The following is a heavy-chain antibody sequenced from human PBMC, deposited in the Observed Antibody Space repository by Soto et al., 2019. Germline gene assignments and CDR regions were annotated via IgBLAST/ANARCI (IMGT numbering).Heavy chain of an antibody. J-gene: IGHJ4*02. CDR2: LSSDGGDK. Sequence: QVQLVESGGGVVQPGRSLRLSCAASGFTFSSYGMHWVRQAPGKGLEWVAVLSSDGGDKYYSDSVKGRFTISRDNSKNTLFLQMNSLRTDDTAVYHCAKDSGRGSADYYFDYWGLGTLVSVSS. CDR1: GFTFSSYG. V-gene: IGHV3-30*18. CDR3: AKDSGRGSADYYFDY. D-gene: IGHD3-10*01.